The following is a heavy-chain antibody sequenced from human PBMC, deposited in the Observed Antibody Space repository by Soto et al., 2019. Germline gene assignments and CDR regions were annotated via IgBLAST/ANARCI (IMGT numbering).Heavy chain of an antibody. D-gene: IGHD1-1*01. Sequence: EVQLVESGGGLVQPGGSLRLSCAVTGFTISSNYMNWVRQAPGKGLEWVSVMYAAGSTYYEDSVKGRFNISRDNSKNTVYLQMNSLRGEDTAVYYCARGRNRNKWKLFDYWGQGTLVTVSS. CDR3: ARGRNRNKWKLFDY. V-gene: IGHV3-66*01. CDR2: MYAAGST. J-gene: IGHJ4*02. CDR1: GFTISSNY.